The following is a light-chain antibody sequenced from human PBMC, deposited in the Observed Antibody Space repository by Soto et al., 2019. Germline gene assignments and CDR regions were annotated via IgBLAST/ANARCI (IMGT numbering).Light chain of an antibody. CDR1: QAISSS. J-gene: IGKJ2*01. V-gene: IGKV1-9*01. CDR2: AAS. CDR3: QHLNDYRYT. Sequence: DIQLTQSPSFLSASVGDRVTITCRASQAISSSLAWYQHNPGKAPKLLIYAASTLQNGVPSSFSGSGSGTEFTLTISGLQPEDFATYYCQHLNDYRYTFGQGPKVEIK.